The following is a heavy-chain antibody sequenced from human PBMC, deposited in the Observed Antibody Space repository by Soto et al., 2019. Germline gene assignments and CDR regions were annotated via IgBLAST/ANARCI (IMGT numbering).Heavy chain of an antibody. CDR3: ARDTVTTSDDAFDI. Sequence: QVQLQESGPGLVKPSETLSLTCTVSGGSISSYYWTWIRQPPGKRLEWIGYVYYSGSTNYNPSLKSRVTISVDMSKNQFSLKLSSVTAADKAVYYCARDTVTTSDDAFDIWGQGTMVTVSS. J-gene: IGHJ3*02. CDR1: GGSISSYY. V-gene: IGHV4-59*01. D-gene: IGHD4-17*01. CDR2: VYYSGST.